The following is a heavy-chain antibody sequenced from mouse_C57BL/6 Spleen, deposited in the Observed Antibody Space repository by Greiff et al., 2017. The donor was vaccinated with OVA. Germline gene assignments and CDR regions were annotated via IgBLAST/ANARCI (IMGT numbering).Heavy chain of an antibody. J-gene: IGHJ4*01. Sequence: VKLMESGPGLVQPSQSLSITCTVSGFSLTSYGVHWVRQSPGKGLEWLGVIWSGGSTDYNAAFISRLSISKDNSKSQVFFKMNSLQADDTAIYYCATYDGGEYYAMDYWGQGTSVTVSS. V-gene: IGHV2-2*01. CDR1: GFSLTSYG. CDR2: IWSGGST. D-gene: IGHD2-12*01. CDR3: ATYDGGEYYAMDY.